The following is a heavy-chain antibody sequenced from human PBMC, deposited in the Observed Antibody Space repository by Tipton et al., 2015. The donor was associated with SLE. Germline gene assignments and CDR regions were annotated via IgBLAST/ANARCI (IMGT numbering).Heavy chain of an antibody. CDR2: INHSGST. CDR1: GGSFSGYY. Sequence: TLSLTCAVYGGSFSGYYWNWIRQPPGKGLEWIGEINHSGSTNYNPSLKSRVTISVDTSKNQFSLKLSSVTAADTAVYYCARHRSSVNGGFAFDIWGQGTMVTVS. CDR3: ARHRSSVNGGFAFDI. V-gene: IGHV4-34*01. D-gene: IGHD1-1*01. J-gene: IGHJ3*02.